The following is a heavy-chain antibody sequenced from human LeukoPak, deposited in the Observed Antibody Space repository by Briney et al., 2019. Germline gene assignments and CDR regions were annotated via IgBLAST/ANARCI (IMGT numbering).Heavy chain of an antibody. CDR2: INQDGSEK. D-gene: IGHD3-22*01. V-gene: IGHV3-7*01. J-gene: IGHJ4*02. CDR3: ARELDYYDSSGYCPGY. CDR1: GFTFNSYW. Sequence: GGSLRLSCAASGFTFNSYWMSWVRQAPGKGLEWVANINQDGSEKYYVDSVKGRFTISRDNAKNSLYLQMNSLRAEDTAVYYCARELDYYDSSGYCPGYWGQGTLVTVSS.